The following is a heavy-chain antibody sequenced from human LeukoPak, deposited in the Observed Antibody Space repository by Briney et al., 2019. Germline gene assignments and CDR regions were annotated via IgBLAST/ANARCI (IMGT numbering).Heavy chain of an antibody. V-gene: IGHV3-74*01. Sequence: RGGSLRLSCAASGFTFSSYWMHWVRQAPGKGLMWVSRINSDGSRTTYADSVRGRFTISRDNAKSTLYLQMNSLRAEDTAVYYCARRTFPNDAFDVWGQGTVVTVS. CDR3: ARRTFPNDAFDV. CDR1: GFTFSSYW. D-gene: IGHD1-7*01. J-gene: IGHJ3*01. CDR2: INSDGSRT.